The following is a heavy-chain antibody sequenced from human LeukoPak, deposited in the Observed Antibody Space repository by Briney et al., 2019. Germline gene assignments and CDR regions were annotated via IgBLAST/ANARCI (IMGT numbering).Heavy chain of an antibody. J-gene: IGHJ4*02. V-gene: IGHV3-48*01. CDR1: GFSLRAYD. Sequence: GGSLRLSCAASGFSLRAYDLIWVRQAPGKGLEWVSYISSSSSTIYYADSVKGRFTISRDNAKNSLYLQMNSLRAEDTAVYYCAREPVSHSSWGQGTLVTVSS. CDR2: ISSSSSTI. CDR3: AREPVSHSS. D-gene: IGHD4-11*01.